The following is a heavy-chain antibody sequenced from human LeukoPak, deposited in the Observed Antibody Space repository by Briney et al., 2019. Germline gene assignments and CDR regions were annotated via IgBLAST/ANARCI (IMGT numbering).Heavy chain of an antibody. J-gene: IGHJ6*02. V-gene: IGHV3-21*01. CDR1: GFTFSSYS. CDR2: ISSSSSYI. CDR3: ARDGGYCSSTSCAPGDFYYYGMDV. Sequence: GGSLRLSCAASGFTFSSYSMNWVRQAPGKGLEWVSSISSSSSYIYYADSVKGRFTISRDNAKNSLYLQMNSLRAEDTAVYYCARDGGYCSSTSCAPGDFYYYGMDVWGQGTTVTVSS. D-gene: IGHD2-2*01.